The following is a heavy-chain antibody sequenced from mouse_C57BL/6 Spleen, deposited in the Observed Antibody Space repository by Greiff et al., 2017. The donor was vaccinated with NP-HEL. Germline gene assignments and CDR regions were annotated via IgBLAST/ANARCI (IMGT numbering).Heavy chain of an antibody. CDR3: ARRTRITTVVARDDAMDY. Sequence: VQLQQSGPELVKPGASVKISCKASGYAFSSSWMNWVKQRPGKGLEWIGRIYPGDGDTNYNGKFKGKATLTADKSSSTAYMQLSSLTSEDSAVYFCARRTRITTVVARDDAMDYWGQGTSVTVSS. V-gene: IGHV1-82*01. D-gene: IGHD1-1*01. J-gene: IGHJ4*01. CDR1: GYAFSSSW. CDR2: IYPGDGDT.